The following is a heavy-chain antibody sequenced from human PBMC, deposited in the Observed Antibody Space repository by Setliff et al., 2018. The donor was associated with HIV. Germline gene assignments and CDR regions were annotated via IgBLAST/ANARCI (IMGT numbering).Heavy chain of an antibody. CDR2: IYYDGRT. CDR1: GGSIRTGAYY. CDR3: GRFQAWQLVRGYYYMDM. D-gene: IGHD6-6*01. J-gene: IGHJ6*03. V-gene: IGHV4-39*07. Sequence: PSETLSLTCTVSGGSIRTGAYYWGWIRQPPGKGLEWIGSIYYDGRTFYKPSLKSRLTISVDTSKNQFSLSLNSVTAADTAVYYCGRFQAWQLVRGYYYMDMWGKGTTVTVSS.